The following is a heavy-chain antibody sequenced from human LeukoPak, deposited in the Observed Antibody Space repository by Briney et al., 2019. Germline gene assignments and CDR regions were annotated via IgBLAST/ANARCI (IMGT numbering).Heavy chain of an antibody. CDR3: AKTHYYDSSGYYGYAFDI. CDR2: ISSSSSYI. J-gene: IGHJ3*02. V-gene: IGHV3-21*01. D-gene: IGHD3-22*01. CDR1: GFTFSSYS. Sequence: KTGGSLRLSCAASGFTFSSYSMNWVRQAPGKGLEWVSSISSSSSYIYYADSVKGRFTISRDNAKNSLYLQMNSLRAEDTAVYYCAKTHYYDSSGYYGYAFDIWGQGTMVTVSS.